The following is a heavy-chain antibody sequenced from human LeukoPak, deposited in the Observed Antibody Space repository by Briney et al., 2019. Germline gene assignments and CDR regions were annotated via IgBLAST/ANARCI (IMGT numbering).Heavy chain of an antibody. V-gene: IGHV3-23*01. CDR1: RFTFSNYA. Sequence: GGSLRLSCAASRFTFSNYAMSWVRQAPGKGLEWVSAISDSGGATYYADSVEGRFTISRDNSKNTLYLQMNSLRVEDTAVYYCAKPIMEGHTGGFDYWGQGTLVTVSS. CDR3: AKPIMEGHTGGFDY. CDR2: ISDSGGAT. D-gene: IGHD2-8*01. J-gene: IGHJ4*02.